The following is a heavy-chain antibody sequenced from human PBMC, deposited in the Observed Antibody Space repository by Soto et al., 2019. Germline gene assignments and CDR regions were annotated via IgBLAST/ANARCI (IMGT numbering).Heavy chain of an antibody. CDR1: GFNFSDYY. D-gene: IGHD3-16*01. Sequence: QVQLEESGGGLVKPGQSLSLSCATSGFNFSDYYMAWIRQAPGKGLEWIGYINNGGDIVHYSDAMKGRFRISRDNTKKSLYLQMTSLRAEDTAIYYCARDFSKTTVGVVDSWGQGALVTVSS. V-gene: IGHV3-11*01. CDR2: INNGGDIV. CDR3: ARDFSKTTVGVVDS. J-gene: IGHJ4*02.